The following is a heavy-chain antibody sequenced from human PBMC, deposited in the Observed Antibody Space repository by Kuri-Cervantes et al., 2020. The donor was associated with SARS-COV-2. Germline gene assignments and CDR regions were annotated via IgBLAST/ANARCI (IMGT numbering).Heavy chain of an antibody. CDR3: ARGRSSITMIVVVTPYYFDY. CDR1: GGSISSYY. Sequence: SETLSLTCTVSGGSISSYYWNWIRQPPGKGLEWIGYIYYSGSTNYNPSLKSRVTISVDTSKNHFSLKLRSVTAADTAVYYCARGRSSITMIVVVTPYYFDYWGQGTLVTVSS. V-gene: IGHV4-59*01. CDR2: IYYSGST. D-gene: IGHD3-22*01. J-gene: IGHJ4*02.